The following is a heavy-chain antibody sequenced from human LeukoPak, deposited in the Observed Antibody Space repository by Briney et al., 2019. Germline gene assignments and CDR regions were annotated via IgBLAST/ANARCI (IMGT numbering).Heavy chain of an antibody. J-gene: IGHJ4*02. CDR3: AREASEGFDF. D-gene: IGHD5-12*01. Sequence: GGSLRLSCTASGFTFSGYSMNWIRQAPGRGLEWVSSFGTRSTSIYHAGSVKGRFAISRDNAKNSLYLQMNSLRAEDTALYYCAREASEGFDFWGQGTLVTVSS. CDR2: FGTRSTSI. V-gene: IGHV3-21*01. CDR1: GFTFSGYS.